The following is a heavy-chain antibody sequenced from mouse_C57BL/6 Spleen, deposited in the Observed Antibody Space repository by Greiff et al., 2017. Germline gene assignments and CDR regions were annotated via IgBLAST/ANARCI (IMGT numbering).Heavy chain of an antibody. CDR2: ISSGGSYT. J-gene: IGHJ3*01. Sequence: EVQLQQSGGDLVKPGGSLTLSCAASGFTFSSYGMSWVRQTPDKRLEWVATISSGGSYTYYPDSVKGRFTISRDNAKNTLYLQMSSLKSEDTAMYYCARQDYGSRWFAYWGQGTLVTVSA. CDR1: GFTFSSYG. V-gene: IGHV5-6*01. CDR3: ARQDYGSRWFAY. D-gene: IGHD1-1*01.